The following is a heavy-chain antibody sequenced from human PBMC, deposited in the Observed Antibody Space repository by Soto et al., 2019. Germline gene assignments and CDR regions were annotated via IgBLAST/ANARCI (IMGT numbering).Heavy chain of an antibody. Sequence: ASVKVSCKASGYTFTSYAMHWVRQAPGQRLEWMGWINAGNGNTKYSQKFQGRVTITRDTSASTAYMELSSLRSEDTAVYYCARGVVPAATYNWLDPSGQGTLVTVSS. J-gene: IGHJ5*02. CDR3: ARGVVPAATYNWLDP. CDR1: GYTFTSYA. V-gene: IGHV1-3*01. D-gene: IGHD2-2*01. CDR2: INAGNGNT.